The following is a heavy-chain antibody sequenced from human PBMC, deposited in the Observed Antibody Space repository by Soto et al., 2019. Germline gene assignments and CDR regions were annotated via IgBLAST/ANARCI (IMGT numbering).Heavy chain of an antibody. D-gene: IGHD3-10*01. CDR2: ISAYNSNT. CDR1: GYTXTXYG. CDR3: ARDFQGMHYYYYGMDV. Sequence: QVQXVQSGAEVXXPXXSVXVSCKXXGYTXTXYGISXXRXXXXXXXXXMGWISAYNSNTNYAQKLQGRVNMTTDTSTSTSYMELRSLRSDDTAVYYSARDFQGMHYYYYGMDVWGQGTTVTVSS. V-gene: IGHV1-18*01. J-gene: IGHJ6*02.